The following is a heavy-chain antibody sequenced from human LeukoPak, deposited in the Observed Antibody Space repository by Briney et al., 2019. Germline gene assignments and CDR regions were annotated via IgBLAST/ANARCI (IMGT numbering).Heavy chain of an antibody. V-gene: IGHV3-23*01. J-gene: IGHJ4*01. CDR2: LSGSGITT. CDR1: GFTFSNSA. Sequence: GGSLRLSCAASGFTFSNSAMSWVRQAPGKGLEWVPTLSGSGITTYYADSVKGRFTISRDNSKNTLYLQMNSLRAEDTAVYYCAKGIYSSGWSYFDYWGHGTLDTVSS. D-gene: IGHD6-19*01. CDR3: AKGIYSSGWSYFDY.